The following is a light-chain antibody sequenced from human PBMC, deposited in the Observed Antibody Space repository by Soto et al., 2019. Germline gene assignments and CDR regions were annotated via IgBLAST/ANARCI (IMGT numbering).Light chain of an antibody. CDR1: QTISTY. CDR2: DVS. Sequence: DIQMTQSPSSLSASVGDRVTISCRASQTISTYLHWYQHKPGRAPRLLISDVSTLQSGVPGRFRGSGSETEFTLTISGLQSEDFGIYYCHHYNNWPPRNTFGQGTKVDIK. V-gene: IGKV1-39*01. J-gene: IGKJ2*01. CDR3: HHYNNWPPRNT.